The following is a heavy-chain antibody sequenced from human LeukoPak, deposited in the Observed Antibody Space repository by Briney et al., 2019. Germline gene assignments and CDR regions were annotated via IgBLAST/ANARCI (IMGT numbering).Heavy chain of an antibody. CDR1: GFTVSTTY. CDR2: ISSSGSTI. J-gene: IGHJ6*03. V-gene: IGHV3-11*01. CDR3: ARPNSGYDRWVNYYYYMDV. Sequence: KTGGSLRLSCAASGFTVSTTYMSWIRQAPGKGLEWVSYISSSGSTIYYADSVKGRFTISRDNAKNSLYLQMNSLRAEDTAVYYCARPNSGYDRWVNYYYYMDVWGKGTTVTVSS. D-gene: IGHD5-12*01.